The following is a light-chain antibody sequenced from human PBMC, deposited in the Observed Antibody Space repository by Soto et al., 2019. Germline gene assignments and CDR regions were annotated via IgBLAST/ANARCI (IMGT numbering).Light chain of an antibody. Sequence: GMRASISCRSSQSLLHSNGYNYLDWYLQKPGQSPQLLIYLGSNRASGVPDRFSGSGSGTDFTLKISRVEAEDVGVYYCMQALQTPLTFGGGTKVDIK. J-gene: IGKJ4*01. V-gene: IGKV2-28*01. CDR1: QSLLHSNGYNY. CDR2: LGS. CDR3: MQALQTPLT.